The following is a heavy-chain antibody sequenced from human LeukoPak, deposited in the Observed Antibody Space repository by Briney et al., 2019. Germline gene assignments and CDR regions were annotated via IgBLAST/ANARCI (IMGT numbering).Heavy chain of an antibody. CDR3: ARSYLGGTYYDRFDP. Sequence: PSETLSLTCTVSGGSISDYYWNWIRQPAGKGLEWIGRIYASGRTNYNPSLRSRVTISVDKSKNQFSLKLTSATAADTAVYYCARSYLGGTYYDRFDPWGQGNLVTVSS. D-gene: IGHD1-26*01. J-gene: IGHJ5*02. CDR1: GGSISDYY. CDR2: IYASGRT. V-gene: IGHV4-4*07.